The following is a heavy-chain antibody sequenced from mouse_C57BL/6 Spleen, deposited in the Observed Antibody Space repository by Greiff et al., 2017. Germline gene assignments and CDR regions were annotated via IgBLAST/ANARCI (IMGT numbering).Heavy chain of an antibody. J-gene: IGHJ3*01. Sequence: QVQLQQPGAELVKPGASVKLSCKASGYTFTSYWMQWVKQRPGQGLEWIGEIDPSDSYTNYNQKFKGKATLTVDTSSSPAYMQLSSLTSEDSAVYYCARWGGLRRLLAYWGQGTLVTVSA. V-gene: IGHV1-50*01. CDR2: IDPSDSYT. CDR3: ARWGGLRRLLAY. CDR1: GYTFTSYW. D-gene: IGHD2-4*01.